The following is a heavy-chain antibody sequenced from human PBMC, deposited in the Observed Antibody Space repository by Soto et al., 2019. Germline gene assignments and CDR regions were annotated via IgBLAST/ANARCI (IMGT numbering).Heavy chain of an antibody. V-gene: IGHV2-5*01. CDR2: IYWNDDK. J-gene: IGHJ4*02. D-gene: IGHD3-22*01. Sequence: SGPTLVNPPQTLTLTCTFSGFSLSTSGVGVGWISQPPGKALEWLALIYWNDDKRYSPSLKSRLTITKDTSKNQVVLTMTNMDPVDTATYYCAHRLESQWLNHFDYWGQGTLVTVSS. CDR3: AHRLESQWLNHFDY. CDR1: GFSLSTSGVG.